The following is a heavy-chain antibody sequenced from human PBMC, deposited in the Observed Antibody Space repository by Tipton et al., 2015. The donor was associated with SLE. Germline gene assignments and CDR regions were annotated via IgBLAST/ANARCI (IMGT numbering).Heavy chain of an antibody. V-gene: IGHV3-23*03. D-gene: IGHD1-1*01. CDR1: GFTFSTYA. J-gene: IGHJ4*02. Sequence: SLRLSCAASGFTFSTYAMSWVRQAPGKGLEWVSLIYGGGSTSYADSVKGRFTISRDNSKNTLYLQMNSLRAEDTAVYYCARDYVGTTGTWGGLDFWGQGTLVTVSS. CDR2: IYGGGST. CDR3: ARDYVGTTGTWGGLDF.